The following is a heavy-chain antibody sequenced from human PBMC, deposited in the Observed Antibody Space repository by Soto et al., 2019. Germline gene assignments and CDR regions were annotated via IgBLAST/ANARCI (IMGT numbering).Heavy chain of an antibody. D-gene: IGHD3-22*01. CDR1: GFTFSSYG. Sequence: GGSLRLSCAASGFTFSSYGIHWVRQAPGKGLEWVAVISYDGSNKYYADSVKGRFTISRDNSKNTLYLQMNSLRAEDTAVYYCAKAYDSSGYYLDYWGQGTLVTVSS. CDR3: AKAYDSSGYYLDY. CDR2: ISYDGSNK. J-gene: IGHJ4*02. V-gene: IGHV3-30*18.